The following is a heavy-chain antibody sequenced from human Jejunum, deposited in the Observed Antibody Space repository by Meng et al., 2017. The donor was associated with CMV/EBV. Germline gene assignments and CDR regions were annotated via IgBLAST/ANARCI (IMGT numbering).Heavy chain of an antibody. D-gene: IGHD3-22*01. Sequence: IHWVWQAPGQGPEWMGLIKPDSGATNYAQNFRGRVTMTTDTSTTTAYMELSRLTSDDTAVYYCARVSDFYDSRGYLYDRSLDKWGQGTLVTVSS. CDR3: ARVSDFYDSRGYLYDRSLDK. J-gene: IGHJ4*02. V-gene: IGHV1-2*02. CDR2: IKPDSGAT.